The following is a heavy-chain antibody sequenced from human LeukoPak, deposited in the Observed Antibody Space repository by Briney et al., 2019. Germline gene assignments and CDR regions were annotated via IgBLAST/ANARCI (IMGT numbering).Heavy chain of an antibody. CDR1: RFTFSTYG. CDR2: ISYDGSNK. Sequence: GGSLRLSCAASRFTFSTYGMHWVRQAPGKGLEWVAVISYDGSNKYYADSVKGRFTISRDNSKNTLYLQMNSLRAEDTAVYYCARAITMIVVVPIDYWGQGTLVTVSS. CDR3: ARAITMIVVVPIDY. V-gene: IGHV3-30*03. D-gene: IGHD3-22*01. J-gene: IGHJ4*02.